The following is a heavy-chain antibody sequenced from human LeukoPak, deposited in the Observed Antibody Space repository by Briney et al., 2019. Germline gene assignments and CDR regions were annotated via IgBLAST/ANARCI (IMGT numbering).Heavy chain of an antibody. D-gene: IGHD1-26*01. J-gene: IGHJ4*02. CDR3: ASSPKGQEWAYFDY. V-gene: IGHV3-20*04. Sequence: PGGSLRLSCAASRFTFDDYGMSWVRQAPGKGLEWVSGINWNGGSTGYADSVKGRFTISRDNAKNSLYLQMNSLRAEDTALYYCASSPKGQEWAYFDYWGQGTLVTVSS. CDR1: RFTFDDYG. CDR2: INWNGGST.